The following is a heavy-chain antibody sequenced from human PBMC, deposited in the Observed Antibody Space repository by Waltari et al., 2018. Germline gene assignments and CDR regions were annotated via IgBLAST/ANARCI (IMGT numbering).Heavy chain of an antibody. J-gene: IGHJ6*03. V-gene: IGHV1-24*01. CDR2: FGSEDGGT. D-gene: IGHD2-15*01. Sequence: QVQVVQSGAEVKKPGASVKVSCKVSGYTLTGLSIHWVRQVAGKGLEWMGHFGSEDGGTNDAKEFQGRVTMTEGTSVDTAYMELSSLRTEDTTVYYCHLIARNIVLAAANPFYYPYMDVWGRGTTVTVSS. CDR1: GYTLTGLS. CDR3: HLIARNIVLAAANPFYYPYMDV.